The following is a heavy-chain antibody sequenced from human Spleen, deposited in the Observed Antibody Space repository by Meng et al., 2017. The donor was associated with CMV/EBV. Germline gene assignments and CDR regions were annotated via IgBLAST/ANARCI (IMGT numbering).Heavy chain of an antibody. CDR3: ARGLVGATPRAFDY. Sequence: SETLSLTCAVYGGSFSGYYWSWIRQPPGKGLEWIGEINHSGSTNYNPSLKSRVTISVDTSKNQFSLKLSSVTAADTAVYYCARGLVGATPRAFDYWGQGTLVTVSS. D-gene: IGHD1-26*01. V-gene: IGHV4-34*01. CDR1: GGSFSGYY. CDR2: INHSGST. J-gene: IGHJ4*02.